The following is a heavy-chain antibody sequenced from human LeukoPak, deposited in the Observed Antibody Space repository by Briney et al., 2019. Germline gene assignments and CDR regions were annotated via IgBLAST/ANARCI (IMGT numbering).Heavy chain of an antibody. V-gene: IGHV4-4*07. CDR3: ARDGYDFLTSLFDY. Sequence: SETLSLTCSVSGGSVSSYYWSWIRQPAGKGLEWIGRIYTSGNTNYNPSLKSRVTMSVDTSKNQFSLKLSSVTAADTAVYYCARDGYDFLTSLFDYWGQGTLVTVSS. CDR1: GGSVSSYY. D-gene: IGHD3-9*01. J-gene: IGHJ4*02. CDR2: IYTSGNT.